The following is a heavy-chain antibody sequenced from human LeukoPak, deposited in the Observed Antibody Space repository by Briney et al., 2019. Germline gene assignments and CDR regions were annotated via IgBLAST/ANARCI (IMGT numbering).Heavy chain of an antibody. J-gene: IGHJ3*02. CDR3: ARERGYSYGLDAFDI. Sequence: PSETLSLTCAVSGGSMNDYYWGCIRQPPGKGLEWIGYISYSGKSNSNPSLKSRVTMSVDMSKNQFSLKLASVTAADTAVYYCARERGYSYGLDAFDIWGQGTMVTVSS. V-gene: IGHV4-59*01. D-gene: IGHD5-18*01. CDR2: ISYSGKS. CDR1: GGSMNDYY.